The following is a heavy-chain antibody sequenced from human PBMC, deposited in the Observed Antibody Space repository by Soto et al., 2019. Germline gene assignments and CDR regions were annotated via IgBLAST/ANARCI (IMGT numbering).Heavy chain of an antibody. CDR2: ISAYNGNT. V-gene: IGHV1-18*01. CDR1: GYTFTSYG. D-gene: IGHD1-26*01. J-gene: IGHJ5*02. CDR3: ARWGIVGATGWFDP. Sequence: QVQLVQSGAEVKKRGASVKVSCKASGYTFTSYGSRWVRQAPVQGLEWMGWISAYNGNTNYAQKLQGRVTMTTDTSTSTAYMELRSLRSEDTAVYYCARWGIVGATGWFDPWGQGTLVTVSS.